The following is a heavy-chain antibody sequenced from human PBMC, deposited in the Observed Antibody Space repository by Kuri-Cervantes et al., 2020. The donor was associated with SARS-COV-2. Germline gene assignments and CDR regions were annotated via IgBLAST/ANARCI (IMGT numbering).Heavy chain of an antibody. CDR2: INPNSGGT. V-gene: IGHV1-2*02. D-gene: IGHD3-22*01. J-gene: IGHJ4*02. CDR3: AREPRYGSSGYYSDY. Sequence: ASVQVSCKASGYTFTGYYMHWVRQAPGQGLEWMGWINPNSGGTNYAQKFQGRVTMTRDTSISTAYMELSRLRSDDTAVYYCAREPRYGSSGYYSDYWGQGTLVTVSS. CDR1: GYTFTGYY.